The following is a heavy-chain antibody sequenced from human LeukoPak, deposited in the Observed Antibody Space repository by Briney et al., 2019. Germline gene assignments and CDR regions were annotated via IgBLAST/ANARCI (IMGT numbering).Heavy chain of an antibody. CDR1: GGPISSYY. CDR3: ARVVSDYYDSSGYLDY. Sequence: SETLSLTCTVSGGPISSYYWSWIRQPPGKGLEWIGYIYYSGSTNYNPSLKSRVTISVDTSKNQFSLKLSSVTAADTAVYYCARVVSDYYDSSGYLDYWGQGTLVTVSS. V-gene: IGHV4-59*01. D-gene: IGHD3-22*01. CDR2: IYYSGST. J-gene: IGHJ4*02.